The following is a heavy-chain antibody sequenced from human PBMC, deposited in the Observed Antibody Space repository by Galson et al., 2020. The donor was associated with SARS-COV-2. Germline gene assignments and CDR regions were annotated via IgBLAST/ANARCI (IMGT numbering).Heavy chain of an antibody. CDR1: GFIFSNYG. Sequence: GSLRLSCAASGFIFSNYGMHWVRQAPGKGLEWVTFIRHDGSHEYYSDSVKGRFTISRDNSKNTVYLQMNRLRAEDTAVYYCAKISAAVALDCWGQGTLVTVSS. D-gene: IGHD2-15*01. V-gene: IGHV3-30*02. CDR3: AKISAAVALDC. J-gene: IGHJ4*02. CDR2: IRHDGSHE.